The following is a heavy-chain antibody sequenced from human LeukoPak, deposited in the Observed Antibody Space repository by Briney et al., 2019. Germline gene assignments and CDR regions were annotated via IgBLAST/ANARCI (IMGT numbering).Heavy chain of an antibody. Sequence: PSETLSLTCAVYGGSFSGYYWSWIRQPQGKXLEWIGEINHSGSTNYNPSLKSRVTISVDTSKNQFSLKLSSVTAADTAVYYCARTGDSIAAEGYYFDYWGQGTLVTVSS. V-gene: IGHV4-34*01. D-gene: IGHD6-6*01. CDR3: ARTGDSIAAEGYYFDY. CDR2: INHSGST. J-gene: IGHJ4*02. CDR1: GGSFSGYY.